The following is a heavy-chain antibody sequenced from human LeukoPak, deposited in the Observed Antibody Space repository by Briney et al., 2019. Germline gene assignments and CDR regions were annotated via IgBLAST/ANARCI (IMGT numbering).Heavy chain of an antibody. V-gene: IGHV4-31*03. CDR3: ARSPSSDCNFDY. CDR2: IYYSGST. J-gene: IGHJ4*02. CDR1: GGSISSGGYY. D-gene: IGHD6-25*01. Sequence: SQTLSLTCTVSGGSISSGGYYWSWIRQHPGKGLEWIGYIYYSGSTYYNPSLKSRVTISVDTSKNQFSLKLSSVTAADTAVYYCARSPSSDCNFDYWGQGTLVTVSS.